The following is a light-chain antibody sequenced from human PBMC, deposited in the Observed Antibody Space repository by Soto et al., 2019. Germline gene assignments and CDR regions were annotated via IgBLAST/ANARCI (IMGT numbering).Light chain of an antibody. CDR1: SSDVGGYNF. J-gene: IGLJ1*01. V-gene: IGLV2-14*01. CDR2: DVS. CDR3: SSYSTISTYV. Sequence: QSALTQPASVSGSPGQSLTISCTGTSSDVGGYNFVSWYQQHPGKAPKFIIYDVSNPPSGVSNRFSGSKSGNTASLTISGLQAEDEADYYCSSYSTISTYVFGTGTKLTVL.